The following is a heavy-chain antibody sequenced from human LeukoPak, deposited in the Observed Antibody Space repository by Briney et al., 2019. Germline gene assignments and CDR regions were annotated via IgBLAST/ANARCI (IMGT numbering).Heavy chain of an antibody. J-gene: IGHJ5*02. D-gene: IGHD2-2*01. CDR1: GYTFTSYY. Sequence: ASVKVSCKASGYTFTSYYMHWVRQAPGQGLEWMGIINPSGGSTSYARKFQGRVTMTRDTSTSTVYMELSSLRSEDTVVYYCARDLTYCSSTSCYPHWLDPWGQGTLVTVSS. CDR2: INPSGGST. CDR3: ARDLTYCSSTSCYPHWLDP. V-gene: IGHV1-46*01.